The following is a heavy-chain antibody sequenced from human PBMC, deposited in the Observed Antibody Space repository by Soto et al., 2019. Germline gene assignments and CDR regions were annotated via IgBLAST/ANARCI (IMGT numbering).Heavy chain of an antibody. CDR1: GFTFSSNG. Sequence: QVQLEQSGGGVVQPGRSLRLSCAASGFTFSSNGMHWVRQAPGKGLEWVAVIWYDGSNKYYADSVEGRFTISRDNSKNTLYLQMNSLRAEDTAVYYCARDPRTARPSAMDVWGQGTTVTVSS. CDR3: ARDPRTARPSAMDV. J-gene: IGHJ6*02. D-gene: IGHD6-6*01. CDR2: IWYDGSNK. V-gene: IGHV3-33*01.